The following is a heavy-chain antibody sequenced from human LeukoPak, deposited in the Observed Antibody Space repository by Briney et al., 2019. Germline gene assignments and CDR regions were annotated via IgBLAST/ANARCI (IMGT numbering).Heavy chain of an antibody. V-gene: IGHV4-38-2*02. CDR3: ADQCAVANTPRFAI. CDR2: LYGTGTT. Sequence: SETLSLTCTVSGNFLSRGYYWGWIRPTPGKGLQWVGSLYGTGTTHYNPSLAGRVTMSTDSSKNQLSLKWRSVTAADTVVYYCADQCAVANTPRFAIWGRGSRLTVSS. CDR1: GNFLSRGYY. D-gene: IGHD6-19*01. J-gene: IGHJ3*02.